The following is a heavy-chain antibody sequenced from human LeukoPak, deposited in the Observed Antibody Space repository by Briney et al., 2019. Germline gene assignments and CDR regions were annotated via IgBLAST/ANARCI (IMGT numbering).Heavy chain of an antibody. J-gene: IGHJ5*02. CDR3: ARGGYCSSTSCYAHWFDP. D-gene: IGHD2-2*01. V-gene: IGHV4-34*01. CDR1: GGSFSGYY. Sequence: KPSETLSLTCAVYGGSFSGYYWSWIRQPPGKGLEWIGEINHSGSTNYNPSLKSRVTISVDTSKNQFSLKLSSVTAADTAVYYCARGGYCSSTSCYAHWFDPWGQGTLVTVSS. CDR2: INHSGST.